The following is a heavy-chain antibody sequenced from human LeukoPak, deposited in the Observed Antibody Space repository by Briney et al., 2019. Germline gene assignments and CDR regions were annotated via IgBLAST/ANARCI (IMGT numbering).Heavy chain of an antibody. V-gene: IGHV2-70*04. J-gene: IGHJ4*02. CDR1: GFSLSTSGMR. CDR3: ARSYCSGGSCYWPYYFDY. D-gene: IGHD2-15*01. Sequence: KESGPALVKPTQTLTLTCTFSGFSLSTSGMRVSWIRQPPGKALEWLARIAWDDDKFYSTSLKTRLTISKDTSKNQVVLTVTNMDPVDTATYYCARSYCSGGSCYWPYYFDYWGQGTLVTVSS. CDR2: IAWDDDK.